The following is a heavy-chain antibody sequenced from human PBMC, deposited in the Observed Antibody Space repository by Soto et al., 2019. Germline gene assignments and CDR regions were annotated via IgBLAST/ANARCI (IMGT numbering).Heavy chain of an antibody. CDR3: AKGDNLGPKTGYAFDP. CDR1: GDSVSSDTAC. V-gene: IGHV6-1*01. Sequence: SQTLSLTSAISGDSVSSDTACWNLIRQSPSGGLGWLGRTYFRSKWYNAYAGSVKSRIIINPDTSNNQFSLQLKSVTPEDTAVYFCAKGDNLGPKTGYAFDPWGQGIMVTVSS. J-gene: IGHJ5*02. CDR2: TYFRSKWYN. D-gene: IGHD5-12*01.